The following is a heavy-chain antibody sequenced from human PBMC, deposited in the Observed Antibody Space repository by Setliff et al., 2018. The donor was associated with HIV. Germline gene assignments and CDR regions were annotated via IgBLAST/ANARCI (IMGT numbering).Heavy chain of an antibody. CDR1: GYTRTDLS. J-gene: IGHJ1*01. Sequence: ASVKVSCKVSGYTRTDLSIHWVRQAPGKGLEWMGGFDPEDGETVYAQKLQGRVTMTEDTSTDTAYMELSSLRSEDTAMYYCATIRAYYYDSSGKEYFQYWGHGTLVTVSS. CDR3: ATIRAYYYDSSGKEYFQY. D-gene: IGHD3-22*01. CDR2: FDPEDGET. V-gene: IGHV1-24*01.